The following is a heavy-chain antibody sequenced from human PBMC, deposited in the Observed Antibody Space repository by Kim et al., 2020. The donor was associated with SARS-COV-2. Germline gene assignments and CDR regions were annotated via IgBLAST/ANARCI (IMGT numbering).Heavy chain of an antibody. D-gene: IGHD5-18*01. J-gene: IGHJ5*02. CDR2: IWYDGSNK. CDR3: AKARGYSYGPSST. V-gene: IGHV3-33*06. CDR1: GFTFSSYG. Sequence: GGSLRLSCAASGFTFSSYGMHWVRQAPGKGLEWVAVIWYDGSNKYYADSVKGRFTISRDNSKNTLYLQMNSLRAEDTAVYYCAKARGYSYGPSSTWGQGTLVTVSS.